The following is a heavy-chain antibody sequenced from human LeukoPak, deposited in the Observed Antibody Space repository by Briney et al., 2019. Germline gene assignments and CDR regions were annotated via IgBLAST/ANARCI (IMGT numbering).Heavy chain of an antibody. V-gene: IGHV1-8*01. CDR3: ARAGGYGDYSICYYGMDV. D-gene: IGHD4-17*01. CDR1: GYTFNSND. J-gene: IGHJ6*02. Sequence: ASVKVSCKASGYTFNSNDINWVRQATGQGLEWMGWMNPNSGNTGYAQRFQGRVTMTRNTSISTAYMELSSLRSDDTAVYYCARAGGYGDYSICYYGMDVWGQGTTVTVSS. CDR2: MNPNSGNT.